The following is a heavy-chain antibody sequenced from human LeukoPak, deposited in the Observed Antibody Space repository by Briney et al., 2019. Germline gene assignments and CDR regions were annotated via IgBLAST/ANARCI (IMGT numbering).Heavy chain of an antibody. CDR1: DGSISNYY. V-gene: IGHV4-59*12. J-gene: IGHJ4*02. Sequence: SETLSLTCTVSDGSISNYYWSWIRQTPGRGLEWIGYIHHTGSTTNNPYLKSRVTISVDTSKNQFSLKLSSVTAADTAVYYCARGDSSGWYSDYWGQGTLVTVSS. CDR2: IHHTGST. D-gene: IGHD6-19*01. CDR3: ARGDSSGWYSDY.